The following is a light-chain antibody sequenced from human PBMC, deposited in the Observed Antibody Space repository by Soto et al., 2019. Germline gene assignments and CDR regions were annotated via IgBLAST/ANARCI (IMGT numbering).Light chain of an antibody. CDR2: FSS. CDR1: GSVSSN. Sequence: TQSPATLSLSPRVGAALYCRASGSVSSNLAWYQHKPGQPPSLLIYFSSSLESGVPSRFSGSGSGTEFTLTISSLQPEDFANYYCQQYNSYSWTFGQGTKVDIK. J-gene: IGKJ1*01. CDR3: QQYNSYSWT. V-gene: IGKV3-15*01.